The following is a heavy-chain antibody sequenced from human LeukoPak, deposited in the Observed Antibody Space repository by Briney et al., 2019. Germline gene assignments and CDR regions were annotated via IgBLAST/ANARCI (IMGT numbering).Heavy chain of an antibody. CDR2: IRQDGDTK. CDR1: GFPFNAYW. CDR3: ARSLPYGTTWYGRSDF. D-gene: IGHD6-13*01. J-gene: IGHJ4*02. Sequence: PGGSLRLSCAASGFPFNAYWMTWVRQAPGKGLEWVANIRQDGDTKYYVDSVKGRFTFSRDNAMNSLYLQMNSLRAEDTAIYYCARSLPYGTTWYGRSDFWGQGTLVTVSS. V-gene: IGHV3-7*03.